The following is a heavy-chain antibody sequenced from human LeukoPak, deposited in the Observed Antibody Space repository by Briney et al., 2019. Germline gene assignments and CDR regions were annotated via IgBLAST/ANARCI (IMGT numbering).Heavy chain of an antibody. CDR2: IYTSGST. J-gene: IGHJ3*02. CDR3: ARRIAAAGTRAFDI. V-gene: IGHV4-4*07. CDR1: GGSISSYY. D-gene: IGHD6-13*01. Sequence: SETLSLTCTVSGGSISSYYWSWIRQPAGKGLEWIGRIYTSGSTNYNPSLKSRVTISVDTSKNQFSLKLSSVTAADTAVYYCARRIAAAGTRAFDIWGQGTMVTVSS.